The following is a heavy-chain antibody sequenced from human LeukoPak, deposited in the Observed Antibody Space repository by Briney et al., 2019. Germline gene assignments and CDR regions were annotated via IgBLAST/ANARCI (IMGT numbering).Heavy chain of an antibody. CDR1: GYTLTNYD. CDR3: VRVQSGSYARYGMDV. J-gene: IGHJ6*02. D-gene: IGHD1-26*01. Sequence: ASVKVSCKASGYTLTNYDINWVRQATGQGLEWMGWMNPNSGHTGYTQEFQGRVTMTRDTSIRTAYMELSSLRSEDTAVYYCVRVQSGSYARYGMDVWGQGTTVSVFS. CDR2: MNPNSGHT. V-gene: IGHV1-8*01.